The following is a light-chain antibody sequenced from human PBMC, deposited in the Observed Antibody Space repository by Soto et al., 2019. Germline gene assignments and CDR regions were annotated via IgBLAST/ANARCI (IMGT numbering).Light chain of an antibody. CDR2: DAS. CDR3: QQYGNSPQT. J-gene: IGKJ1*01. Sequence: IVLTQSPATLSLSPWERATLSCRTSQSISNYLAWYQQRPGQAPRLLIYDASRRATGIPDRFSGSGSGTDFTLTISRLEPEDFAVYYCQQYGNSPQTFGQGTKVDIK. V-gene: IGKV3-20*01. CDR1: QSISNY.